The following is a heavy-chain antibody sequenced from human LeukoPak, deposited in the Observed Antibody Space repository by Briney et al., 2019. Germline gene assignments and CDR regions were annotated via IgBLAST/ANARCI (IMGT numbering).Heavy chain of an antibody. CDR3: ARIIAVAVNDAFDI. Sequence: SVKVSCKASGGTFSSYAISWVRQAPGQGLEGMGRIIPIFGTANYAQKFQGRVTITTDESTSTDYMELSSLRSEDTAVYYCARIIAVAVNDAFDIWGQGTMVTVSS. CDR1: GGTFSSYA. CDR2: IIPIFGTA. J-gene: IGHJ3*02. D-gene: IGHD6-19*01. V-gene: IGHV1-69*05.